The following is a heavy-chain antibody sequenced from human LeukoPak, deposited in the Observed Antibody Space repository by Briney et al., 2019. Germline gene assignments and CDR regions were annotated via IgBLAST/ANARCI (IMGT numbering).Heavy chain of an antibody. CDR3: ARWTSIAALYNWFDP. CDR2: INHSGST. V-gene: IGHV4-34*01. J-gene: IGHJ5*02. CDR1: AGSFSGYY. Sequence: SATLSLTWAVYAGSFSGYYWSWIRQPPGKGLEWIGEINHSGSTNSNPSLKSPVSISVDTSKIQFSLKLSSVPAADTAVYYCARWTSIAALYNWFDPWGQGTLVTVSS. D-gene: IGHD6-6*01.